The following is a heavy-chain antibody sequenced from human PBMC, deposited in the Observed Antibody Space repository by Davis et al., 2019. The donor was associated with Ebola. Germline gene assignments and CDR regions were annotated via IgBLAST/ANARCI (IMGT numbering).Heavy chain of an antibody. CDR3: ARYRGFWSGYYYYGMDV. J-gene: IGHJ6*02. Sequence: SVKVSCKASGGTFSSYAISWVRQAPGQGLEWLGRIIPILGIANYAQKFQGRVTITADKSTSTAYMELSSLRSEDTAVYYCARYRGFWSGYYYYGMDVWGQGTTVTVSS. CDR1: GGTFSSYA. D-gene: IGHD3-3*01. CDR2: IIPILGIA. V-gene: IGHV1-69*04.